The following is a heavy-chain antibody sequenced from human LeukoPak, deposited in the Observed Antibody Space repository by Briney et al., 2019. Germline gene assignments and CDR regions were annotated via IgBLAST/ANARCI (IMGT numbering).Heavy chain of an antibody. CDR2: ISSSSSTI. D-gene: IGHD1-14*01. CDR1: GFTFSSYS. J-gene: IGHJ3*02. Sequence: PGGSLRLSCAASGFTFSSYSMNWVRQAPGKGLEWVSYISSSSSTIYYADSVKGRFTISRDNAKNSLYLQMNSLRAEDTAVYYCARTSVSRYLDAFDIWRQGPMVTVPS. V-gene: IGHV3-48*04. CDR3: ARTSVSRYLDAFDI.